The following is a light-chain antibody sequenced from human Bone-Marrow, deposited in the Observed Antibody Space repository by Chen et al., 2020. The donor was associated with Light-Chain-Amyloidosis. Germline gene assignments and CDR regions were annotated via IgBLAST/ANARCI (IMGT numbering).Light chain of an antibody. CDR1: QDINRY. CDR3: QQRLSWPPLT. V-gene: IGKV3-11*01. Sequence: EIVLTQSPDTLSLSPGERATLSCKASQDINRYLAWYQQKPGQAPRLLIYDTSNRATGIPARFSGSGSGTDFTLSISSLEPEDFAVYYCQQRLSWPPLTFGQGTRLEIK. J-gene: IGKJ5*01. CDR2: DTS.